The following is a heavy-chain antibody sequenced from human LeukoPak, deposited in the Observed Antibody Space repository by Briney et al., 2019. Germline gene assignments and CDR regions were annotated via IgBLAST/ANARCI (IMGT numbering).Heavy chain of an antibody. Sequence: PGGSLRLSCAASGFTVSSNYMSWVRQAPGKGLEWVSVIYSGGSTYYADSVKGRFTISRDNSKNTLYLQMNSLRAEDTAVYYCARDGTYYYDSSGYYGFDYWGQGTLVTVSS. J-gene: IGHJ4*02. D-gene: IGHD3-22*01. CDR1: GFTVSSNY. CDR3: ARDGTYYYDSSGYYGFDY. CDR2: IYSGGST. V-gene: IGHV3-53*01.